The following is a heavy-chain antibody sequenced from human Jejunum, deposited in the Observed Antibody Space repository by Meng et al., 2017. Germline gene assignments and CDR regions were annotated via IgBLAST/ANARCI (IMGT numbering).Heavy chain of an antibody. D-gene: IGHD2-21*01. Sequence: VQVVEAGGGLVQPGGSLRLSCVASGFTFSSYWMHWVRQTPGKGLVWVSRISGDGSTTSYADSVKGRFTVSRDNAKNTLYLQMSSLRAEDTALYYCAKLVPYWGQGTLVTVSS. V-gene: IGHV3-74*01. CDR1: GFTFSSYW. J-gene: IGHJ4*02. CDR2: ISGDGSTT. CDR3: AKLVPY.